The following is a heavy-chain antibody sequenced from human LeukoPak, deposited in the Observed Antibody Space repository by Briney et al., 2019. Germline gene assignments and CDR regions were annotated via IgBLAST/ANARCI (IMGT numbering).Heavy chain of an antibody. J-gene: IGHJ4*02. Sequence: PGGSLRLSCAASGFTFSSYAMSWVRQAPGKGLEWVSAISGSGGSTYYADSVKGRFTISRDNSKNTLYLQMNSLRAEDTAVYYCAKYPTFFGELSEYYFDYWGQGTLVTVSS. CDR2: ISGSGGST. V-gene: IGHV3-23*01. CDR1: GFTFSSYA. CDR3: AKYPTFFGELSEYYFDY. D-gene: IGHD3-10*01.